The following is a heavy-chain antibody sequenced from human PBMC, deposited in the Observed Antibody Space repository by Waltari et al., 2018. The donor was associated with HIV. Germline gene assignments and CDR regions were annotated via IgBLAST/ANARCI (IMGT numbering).Heavy chain of an antibody. CDR1: GFTFSTYW. V-gene: IGHV3-7*01. Sequence: EVQVVESGGGLVQPGGSLRLSCVASGFTFSTYWMSWVSQAPWKGLEWVSNIDQDGSDKYYLDSVKGRFTISRDNAKNSLSLQMSSLRAEDTAVYYCASPRSGFWGQGTRVTVSS. CDR2: IDQDGSDK. J-gene: IGHJ4*02. D-gene: IGHD3-10*01. CDR3: ASPRSGF.